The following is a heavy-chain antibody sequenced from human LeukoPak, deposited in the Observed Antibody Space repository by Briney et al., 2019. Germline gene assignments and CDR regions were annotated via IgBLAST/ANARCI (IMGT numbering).Heavy chain of an antibody. Sequence: SETLSPTCTVSGDSITSSSHYWGWIRQPPGKRLEWIGSLHQTGRNYSNAALKSRVTISMDTAKRQFSLKVNSVTAADSGVYYCVAEMTASAAFDIWGQGTMVAVSS. CDR2: LHQTGRN. V-gene: IGHV4-39*01. CDR1: GDSITSSSHY. D-gene: IGHD2-21*02. CDR3: VAEMTASAAFDI. J-gene: IGHJ3*02.